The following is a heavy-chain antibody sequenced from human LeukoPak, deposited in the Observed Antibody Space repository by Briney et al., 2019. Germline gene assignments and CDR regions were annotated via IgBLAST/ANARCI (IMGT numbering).Heavy chain of an antibody. CDR3: ARDRYGSGSETT. J-gene: IGHJ5*02. D-gene: IGHD3-10*01. CDR1: GFTFSSYS. V-gene: IGHV3-21*01. CDR2: ISSSSSYI. Sequence: GGSLRLSCAASGFTFSSYSMNWVRQAPGKGLEWVSSISSSSSYIYYADSVKGRFTISRDNAKNSLYLQMNSLRAEDTAVYYCARDRYGSGSETTWGQGTLVTVSS.